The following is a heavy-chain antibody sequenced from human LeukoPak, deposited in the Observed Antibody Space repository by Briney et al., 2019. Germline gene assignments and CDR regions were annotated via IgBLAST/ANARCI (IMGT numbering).Heavy chain of an antibody. V-gene: IGHV1-2*02. CDR3: ARGPPLGDYCSGGSCYPIYYYYYYMDV. CDR1: GYTFTGYY. D-gene: IGHD2-15*01. CDR2: INPNSGGT. J-gene: IGHJ6*03. Sequence: ASVKVSCKASGYTFTGYYMHWVRQAPGQGLEWMGWINPNSGGTNYAQKFQGRVTMTRDTSISTAYMELSRLRSDDTAVYYCARGPPLGDYCSGGSCYPIYYYYYYMDVWGKGTTVTVSS.